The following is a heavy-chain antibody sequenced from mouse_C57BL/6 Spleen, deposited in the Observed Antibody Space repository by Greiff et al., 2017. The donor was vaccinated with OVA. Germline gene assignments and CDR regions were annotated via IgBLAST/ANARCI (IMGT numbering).Heavy chain of an antibody. V-gene: IGHV1-47*01. CDR2: FHPYNDDT. J-gene: IGHJ4*01. D-gene: IGHD1-1*01. CDR1: GYTFTTYP. CDR3: TRGCSNENAMDY. Sequence: VQGVESGAELVKPGASVKMSCKASGYTFTTYPIEWMKQNHGKSLEWIGNFHPYNDDTKYNEKFKGKATLTVEKSSSTVNLKLSRLTSSDTAVYNCTRGCSNENAMDYWGQGTSVTVSS.